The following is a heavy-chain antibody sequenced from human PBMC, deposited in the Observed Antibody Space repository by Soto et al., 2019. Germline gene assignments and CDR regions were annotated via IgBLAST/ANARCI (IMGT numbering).Heavy chain of an antibody. CDR2: ITPRGGAT. Sequence: QVQLVQSGAEVKKPGASVTLSCKSSGYTFTNYYVHWVRQAPGPGLEWMGMITPRGGATTYTQKFRGRVNMSRVTSTSTVYMELSSLRSDDTAVYFCARAPREDLYYVDYWGRGTLVSVSS. V-gene: IGHV1-46*01. D-gene: IGHD1-26*01. CDR1: GYTFTNYY. J-gene: IGHJ4*02. CDR3: ARAPREDLYYVDY.